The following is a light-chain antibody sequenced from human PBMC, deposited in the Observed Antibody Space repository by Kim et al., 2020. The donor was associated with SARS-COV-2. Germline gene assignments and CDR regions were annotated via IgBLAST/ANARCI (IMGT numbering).Light chain of an antibody. Sequence: DIQMTQSPSTLSASVGDRVTITCRANQSISSSLAWYQQKSGKAPELLIYDASNMESGVPSRFSGSGSGTEFTLTISSLQPDDFATYYCQQDSSYPLTFGGGTKVDIK. CDR1: QSISSS. CDR2: DAS. CDR3: QQDSSYPLT. V-gene: IGKV1-5*01. J-gene: IGKJ4*01.